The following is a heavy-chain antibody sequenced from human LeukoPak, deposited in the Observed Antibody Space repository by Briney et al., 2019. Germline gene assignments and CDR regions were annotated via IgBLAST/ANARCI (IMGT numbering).Heavy chain of an antibody. CDR1: GGTFSSYA. J-gene: IGHJ3*02. V-gene: IGHV1-69*05. CDR3: ARMVGYYYGSGSPDAFDI. Sequence: ASVKVSCKASGGTFSSYAISWVRQAPGQGLEWMGGIIPIFGTANYAQKFQGRVTITTDESTSTAYMELSSLRSEDTAVYYCARMVGYYYGSGSPDAFDIWGQGTMVTVSS. CDR2: IIPIFGTA. D-gene: IGHD3-10*01.